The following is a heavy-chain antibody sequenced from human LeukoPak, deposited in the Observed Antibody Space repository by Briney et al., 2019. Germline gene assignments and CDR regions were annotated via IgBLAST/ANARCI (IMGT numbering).Heavy chain of an antibody. J-gene: IGHJ3*02. Sequence: SETLSLTCTVSGGSITGYHWSWIRQPPGKGLEWIGYIYSTETTEYKPSLKSRVTISADRSKNQLSLKLTSVTAADTAIYYCARRNDFDIWGQGTMVTVSS. CDR2: IYSTETT. CDR3: ARRNDFDI. CDR1: GGSITGYH. V-gene: IGHV4-4*08.